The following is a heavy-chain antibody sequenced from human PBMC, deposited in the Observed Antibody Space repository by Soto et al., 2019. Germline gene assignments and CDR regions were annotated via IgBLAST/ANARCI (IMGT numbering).Heavy chain of an antibody. CDR3: ARPYYYDSSGYLPDY. J-gene: IGHJ4*02. D-gene: IGHD3-22*01. CDR2: IYYSGST. V-gene: IGHV4-39*01. CDR1: GGSISSSSYY. Sequence: QLQLQESGPGLVKPSETLSLTCTVSGGSISSSSYYWGWIRQPPGKGLEWIGSIYYSGSTYYNPSLKSRVTISVDTSKNQFSLKLSSVTAADTAVYYCARPYYYDSSGYLPDYWGQGTLVTVSS.